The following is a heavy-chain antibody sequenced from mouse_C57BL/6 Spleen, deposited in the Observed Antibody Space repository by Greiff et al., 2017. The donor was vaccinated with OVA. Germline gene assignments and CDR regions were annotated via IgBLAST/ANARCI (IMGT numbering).Heavy chain of an antibody. CDR3: ARITAQALDY. D-gene: IGHD3-2*02. Sequence: QVQLQQPGAELVKPGASVKMSCKASGYTFTSYWITWVKQRPGQGLEWIGDIYPGSGSTNYNEKFKSKATLTVDTSSSTAYMQLSSLTAEDSGVNYCARITAQALDYWGQGTTLTVSS. J-gene: IGHJ2*01. CDR2: IYPGSGST. CDR1: GYTFTSYW. V-gene: IGHV1-55*01.